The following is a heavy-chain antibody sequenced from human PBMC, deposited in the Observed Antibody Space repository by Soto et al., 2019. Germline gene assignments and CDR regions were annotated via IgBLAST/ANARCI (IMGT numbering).Heavy chain of an antibody. CDR1: GFTLSDYP. Sequence: QVQLVESGGGVVQPGGSLRLSCAAPGFTLSDYPMNWVRQAPGKGLEWVALISYDGSKKYYADSVRGRFTIFRDNSKNTLYLQMSSLTTQDTPVYYCARESPVLSWYFDLWGRGPLVTVSP. CDR2: ISYDGSKK. CDR3: ARESPVLSWYFDL. J-gene: IGHJ2*01. V-gene: IGHV3-30-3*01.